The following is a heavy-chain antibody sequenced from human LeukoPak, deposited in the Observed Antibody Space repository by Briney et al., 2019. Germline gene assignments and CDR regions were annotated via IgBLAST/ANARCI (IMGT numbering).Heavy chain of an antibody. Sequence: SVKVSCKASGGTFSSYAISWVRQAPGQGLEWMGRIIPILGIANYAQKFQGRVTITADKSTSTAYMELSSLRSEDTAVYYCARDPIYDSSGYYYGEYWGQGTLVTVSS. D-gene: IGHD3-22*01. J-gene: IGHJ4*02. V-gene: IGHV1-69*04. CDR1: GGTFSSYA. CDR3: ARDPIYDSSGYYYGEY. CDR2: IIPILGIA.